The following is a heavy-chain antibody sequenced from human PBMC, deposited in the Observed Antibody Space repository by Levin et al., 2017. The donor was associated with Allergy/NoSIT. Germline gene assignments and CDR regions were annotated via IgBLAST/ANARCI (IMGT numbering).Heavy chain of an antibody. V-gene: IGHV3-9*01. D-gene: IGHD1-26*01. J-gene: IGHJ5*02. CDR1: GFTFDDYA. CDR2: IIWNSGSI. Sequence: GGSLRLSCAASGFTFDDYAMHWVRQAPGKGLEWVSGIIWNSGSIGYADSVKGRFTISRDNAKNSLYLQMNSLRAEDTALYYWAKDGVGPSGSYSWFDPWGQGTVVTVAS. CDR3: AKDGVGPSGSYSWFDP.